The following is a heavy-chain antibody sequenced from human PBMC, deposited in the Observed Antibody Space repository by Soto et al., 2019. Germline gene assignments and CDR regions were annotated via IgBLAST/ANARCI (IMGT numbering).Heavy chain of an antibody. D-gene: IGHD2-15*01. J-gene: IGHJ5*01. CDR3: ARGRYCLTGRCFPNWFDS. V-gene: IGHV4-30-4*01. CDR1: GDSISTVDYF. Sequence: PSETLSLNCSVSGDSISTVDYFWAWIRQPPGQALEYIGYIYKSTTTYYNPSFESRVAISLDTSKSQFSLTVTSVTAADTAVYFCARGRYCLTGRCFPNWFDSWGQGTLVTVSS. CDR2: IYKSTTT.